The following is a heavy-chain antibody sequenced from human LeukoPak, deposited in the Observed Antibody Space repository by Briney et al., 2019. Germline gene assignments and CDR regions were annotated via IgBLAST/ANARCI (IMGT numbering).Heavy chain of an antibody. CDR2: IYYSGST. D-gene: IGHD2-2*02. CDR3: ARGNGLGYCSSTSCYTSDAFDI. J-gene: IGHJ3*02. CDR1: GGSISSYY. V-gene: IGHV4-59*01. Sequence: SETLSLTCTVSGGSISSYYWSWIRQPPGKGLEWIGYIYYSGSTNYNPSLKSRVTISVDTSKNQFSLKLSSVTAADTAVYYCARGNGLGYCSSTSCYTSDAFDIWGQGTMVTLSS.